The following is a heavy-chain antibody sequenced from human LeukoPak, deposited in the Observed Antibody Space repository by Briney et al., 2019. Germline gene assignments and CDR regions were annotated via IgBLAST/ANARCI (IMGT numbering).Heavy chain of an antibody. V-gene: IGHV3-21*06. D-gene: IGHD6-25*01. CDR1: GFTFSDYD. Sequence: GGSLRLSCTASGFTFSDYDMNWVRLAPGKGLEWVSSISGRSSHMYYTDSAKGRFTISRDSAKNSLYLQMNSLRAEDTAVYYCARAFPPLRTSAAGDFWGQGTLVTVSS. CDR3: ARAFPPLRTSAAGDF. CDR2: ISGRSSHM. J-gene: IGHJ4*02.